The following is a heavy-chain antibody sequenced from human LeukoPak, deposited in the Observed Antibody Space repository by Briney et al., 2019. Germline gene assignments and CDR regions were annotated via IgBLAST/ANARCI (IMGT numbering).Heavy chain of an antibody. J-gene: IGHJ6*02. CDR3: ARAGRLEDYDFWSGYWDYYCGMDV. D-gene: IGHD3-3*01. CDR1: GYTFTSYG. Sequence: ASVKVSCKASGYTFTSYGISWVRQAPGQGLEWMGWISAYNGNTNYAQKLQGRVTMTTDTSTSTAYMELRSLRSDDTAVYYCARAGRLEDYDFWSGYWDYYCGMDVWGQGTTVTVSS. V-gene: IGHV1-18*01. CDR2: ISAYNGNT.